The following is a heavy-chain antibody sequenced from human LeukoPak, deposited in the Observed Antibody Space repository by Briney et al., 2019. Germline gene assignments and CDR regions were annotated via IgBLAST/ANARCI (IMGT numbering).Heavy chain of an antibody. CDR1: GLPFISYG. Sequence: GGSLRLFCAASGLPFISYGMHWARQAPGKGLEWVAVISYDGNNKYYADSVKGRFTISRDNSKNTLYLQMNSLRAEDTAVYYCGSGAIAGAFDIWGQGTMVTVSS. CDR3: GSGAIAGAFDI. V-gene: IGHV3-30*03. J-gene: IGHJ3*02. CDR2: ISYDGNNK. D-gene: IGHD2-15*01.